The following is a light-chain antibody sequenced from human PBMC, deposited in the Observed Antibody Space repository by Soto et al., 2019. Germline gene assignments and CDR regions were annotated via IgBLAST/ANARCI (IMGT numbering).Light chain of an antibody. J-gene: IGKJ4*01. V-gene: IGKV3-20*01. CDR1: RSVTSSY. Sequence: IVLTQSPGTLSLSPGERATLSCRASRSVTSSYLAWYQHKPGQAPRLLIYGASNRATGIPDRFSGSGSGTDFTLTISRLEPEDFAVYYCQQYGSSPALTFGGGTKVDIK. CDR3: QQYGSSPALT. CDR2: GAS.